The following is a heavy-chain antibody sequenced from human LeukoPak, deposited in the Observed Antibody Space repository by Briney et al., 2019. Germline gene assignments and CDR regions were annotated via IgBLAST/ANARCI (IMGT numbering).Heavy chain of an antibody. CDR1: GFTFSSYA. D-gene: IGHD1-26*01. CDR3: AKDRWELLWKYYFDY. Sequence: PGGSLRLSCAASGFTFSSYAMSWVRQAPGKGLEWVSAISGSGGGTYYADSVKGRFTISGDNSKNTLYLQMNSLRAEDTAVYYCAKDRWELLWKYYFDYWGQGTLVTVSS. J-gene: IGHJ4*02. CDR2: ISGSGGGT. V-gene: IGHV3-23*01.